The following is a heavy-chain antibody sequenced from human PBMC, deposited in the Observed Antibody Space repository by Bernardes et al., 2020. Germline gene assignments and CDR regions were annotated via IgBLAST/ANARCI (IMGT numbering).Heavy chain of an antibody. CDR1: GYTFTSYG. Sequence: ASVKVSCKASGYTFTSYGIIWVRQAPGQGLEWMGWISAYNGNTNYAQKLQGRVTMTTDTSTSTAYMELRSLRSDDTAVYYCARGLGGDYGDYPVDYYYGMDVWGKGTTVTVSS. J-gene: IGHJ6*04. CDR3: ARGLGGDYGDYPVDYYYGMDV. V-gene: IGHV1-18*01. CDR2: ISAYNGNT. D-gene: IGHD4-17*01.